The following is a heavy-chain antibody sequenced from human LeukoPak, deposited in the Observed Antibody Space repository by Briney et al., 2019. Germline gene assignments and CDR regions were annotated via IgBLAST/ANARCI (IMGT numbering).Heavy chain of an antibody. Sequence: ASVKVSCKASGYTFTSYYMHWVRQDPGQGLEWMGIINPSGGSTSYAQKFQSRVTMTRDTSTSTVYMELSSLRSEDTAVYYCARVASRTGSYYHGWGQGTLVTVSS. J-gene: IGHJ4*02. V-gene: IGHV1-46*01. CDR3: ARVASRTGSYYHG. D-gene: IGHD3-10*01. CDR2: INPSGGST. CDR1: GYTFTSYY.